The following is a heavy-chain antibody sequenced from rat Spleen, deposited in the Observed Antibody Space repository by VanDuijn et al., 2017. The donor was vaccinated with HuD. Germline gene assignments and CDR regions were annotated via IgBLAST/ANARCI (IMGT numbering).Heavy chain of an antibody. CDR3: ARTNNPYYYVMDA. Sequence: EVQLQESGPGLVKPSQSLSLTCSVTGYSIISSYRWNWIRKFPGKKLEWMGYINSAGSTNYHPSLKSRISVTRDTSKNQFFLQVNSVTAEDTATYYCARTNNPYYYVMDAWGQGASVTVSS. V-gene: IGHV3-3*01. J-gene: IGHJ4*01. D-gene: IGHD3-4*01. CDR1: GYSIISSYR. CDR2: INSAGST.